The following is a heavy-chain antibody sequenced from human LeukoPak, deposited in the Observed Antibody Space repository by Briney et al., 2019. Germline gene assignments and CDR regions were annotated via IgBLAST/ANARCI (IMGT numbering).Heavy chain of an antibody. CDR2: IKSKTDGGTT. CDR1: GFTFSNAW. CDR3: SKQKRGYEMLRGDY. D-gene: IGHD3-9*01. V-gene: IGHV3-15*01. J-gene: IGHJ4*02. Sequence: GGSLRLSCAASGFTFSNAWMSWVRQAPGKGLEWVGRIKSKTDGGTTDYAAPVKGRFTISRDDSKNTLYLQMNSLKTEDTAVYFCSKQKRGYEMLRGDYWGQGTVVTVSS.